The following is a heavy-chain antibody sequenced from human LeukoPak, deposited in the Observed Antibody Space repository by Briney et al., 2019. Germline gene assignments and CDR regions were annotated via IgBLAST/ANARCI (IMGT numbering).Heavy chain of an antibody. CDR3: TRDRGSSTLGDY. D-gene: IGHD7-27*01. CDR2: IRSKAFGETA. V-gene: IGHV3-49*04. Sequence: GGSLRLSCAASGFTFSSYSMNWVRQAPGKGLEWVGFIRSKAFGETAEYAASVKGRFTISRDDSKSIAYLQMNSLKTEDTAVYYCTRDRGSSTLGDYWGQGTLVTVSS. J-gene: IGHJ4*02. CDR1: GFTFSSYS.